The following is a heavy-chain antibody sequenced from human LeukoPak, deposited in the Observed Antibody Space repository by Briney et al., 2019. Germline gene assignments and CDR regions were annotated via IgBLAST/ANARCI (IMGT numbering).Heavy chain of an antibody. CDR1: GFTFSSYA. Sequence: GGSLRLSCAASGFTFSSYAMSWVRQAPGKGLEWVSAICGGGGSSYYADSVKGRFTISRDNSKNTLYLQMNSLRAEDTAVYYCAKGHNDFWSGYYFDYWGQGTLVTVSS. D-gene: IGHD3-3*01. CDR2: ICGGGGSS. V-gene: IGHV3-23*01. CDR3: AKGHNDFWSGYYFDY. J-gene: IGHJ4*02.